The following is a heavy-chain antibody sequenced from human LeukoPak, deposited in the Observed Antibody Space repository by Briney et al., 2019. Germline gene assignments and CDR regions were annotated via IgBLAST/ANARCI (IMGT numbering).Heavy chain of an antibody. CDR1: GFTFSRYA. J-gene: IGHJ4*02. Sequence: PGTSLRLSCAASGFTFSRYAMQAVCQAPGKGLEWVAVISYDESAKYYVDSVKGRFTISRDNYKNTLYLQMNSLRVEDTAVYYCARPPLVVVTANRWGLDYWGQGTLVAVSS. CDR3: ARPPLVVVTANRWGLDY. CDR2: ISYDESAK. D-gene: IGHD2-21*02. V-gene: IGHV3-30-3*01.